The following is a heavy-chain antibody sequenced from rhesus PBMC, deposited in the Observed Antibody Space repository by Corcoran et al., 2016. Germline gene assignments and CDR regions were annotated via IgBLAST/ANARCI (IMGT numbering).Heavy chain of an antibody. J-gene: IGHJ4*01. CDR1: GGSFSSYW. V-gene: IGHV4-80*01. D-gene: IGHD6-25*01. CDR3: ARYIATAFGY. CDR2: INGNSGST. Sequence: QVQLQESGPGLVKPSETLSLTCAVSGGSFSSYWWSWIRQPPGKGLEWIGEINGNSGSTNYNPSLKRRVTISNDASKNQCSRTLGFVTAADTAVYYCARYIATAFGYWGQGVLVTVSS.